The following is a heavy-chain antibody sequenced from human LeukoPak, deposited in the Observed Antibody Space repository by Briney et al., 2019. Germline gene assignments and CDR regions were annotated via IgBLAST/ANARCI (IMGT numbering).Heavy chain of an antibody. V-gene: IGHV1-69*13. J-gene: IGHJ4*02. CDR1: GGTFSSYA. CDR2: IIPMFGTA. CDR3: AREVTYYYDSSGYYPFDY. Sequence: SVKVSCKASGGTFSSYAWVRQAPGQGLEWMGGIIPMFGTAKYAQKFQGRVTITADESTSTAYMELSSLRSEDTAVYYCAREVTYYYDSSGYYPFDYWGQGTLVTVSS. D-gene: IGHD3-22*01.